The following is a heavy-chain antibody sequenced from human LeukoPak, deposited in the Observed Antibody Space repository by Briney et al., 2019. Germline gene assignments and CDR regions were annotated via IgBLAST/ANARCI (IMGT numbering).Heavy chain of an antibody. V-gene: IGHV3-49*04. CDR2: IRRRAYGGAA. Sequence: GGSLRLSCTTSGFAFDDFAMSWVRQPAGKGLEWVGFIRRRAYGGAAEYAASVKGRFIISRDDSKGIAHLQMNSLKTEDTAVYYCSRNGLVDFDYWGQGSRVIVSP. J-gene: IGHJ4*02. CDR1: GFAFDDFA. CDR3: SRNGLVDFDY.